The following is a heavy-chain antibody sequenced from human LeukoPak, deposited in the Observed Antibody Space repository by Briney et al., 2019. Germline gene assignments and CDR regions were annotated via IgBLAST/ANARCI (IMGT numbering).Heavy chain of an antibody. J-gene: IGHJ6*02. CDR3: ACGSSGYYSHTKPYYYYGMDV. D-gene: IGHD3-22*01. Sequence: SETLSLTCAVYGGSFSGYYWSWIRQPPGKGLEWIGEINHSGSTNYNPSLKSRVTISVDTSKNQFSLKLSSVTAADTAVYYCACGSSGYYSHTKPYYYYGMDVWGQGTTVTVSS. CDR1: GGSFSGYY. CDR2: INHSGST. V-gene: IGHV4-34*01.